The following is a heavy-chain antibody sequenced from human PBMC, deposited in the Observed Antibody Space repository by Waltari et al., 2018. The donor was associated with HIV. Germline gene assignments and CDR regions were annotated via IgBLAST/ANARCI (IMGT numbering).Heavy chain of an antibody. CDR1: GGSFSGYY. CDR3: ARGSNLGAMVRVGGFDY. V-gene: IGHV4-34*01. CDR2: IKHSGST. J-gene: IGHJ4*02. D-gene: IGHD3-10*01. Sequence: QVQLQQWGAGLLKPSETLSLTCAVYGGSFSGYYWSWIRQPPGKGLEWVGEIKHSGSTNCNTSLKGLITRSVNTSKNQVSLKRSSVTAADTAVYYCARGSNLGAMVRVGGFDYWGQGTLVTVSS.